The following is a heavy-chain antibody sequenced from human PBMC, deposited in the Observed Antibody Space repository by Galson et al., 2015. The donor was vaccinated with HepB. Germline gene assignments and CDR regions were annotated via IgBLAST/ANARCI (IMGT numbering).Heavy chain of an antibody. CDR2: ISRSGNYT. D-gene: IGHD3-3*01. CDR3: ARVFSAAVLVFDY. J-gene: IGHJ4*02. CDR1: GFTFTDFY. V-gene: IGHV3-11*05. Sequence: SLRLSCAASGFTFTDFYMSWVRQAPGKGLEYVAYISRSGNYTKSADSVKGRITISRDNAQNSLYLQINNVRVDDTAIFYCARVFSAAVLVFDYWGQGIPVTVSS.